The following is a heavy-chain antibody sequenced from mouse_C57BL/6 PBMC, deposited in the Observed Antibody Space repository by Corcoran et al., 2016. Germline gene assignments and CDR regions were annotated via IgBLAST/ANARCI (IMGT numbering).Heavy chain of an antibody. J-gene: IGHJ4*01. CDR1: GYSITSGYS. Sequence: DVQLQESGPGLVKPSQSLSLTCSVTGYSITSGYSWNWIRQFPGNKLEWMGYISYDGSNNYNPSLKNRISITRDTSKNQFFLKLNSVTTEDTATYYCARATDYYGNYAMDYWGQGTSVTVSS. D-gene: IGHD1-1*01. CDR3: ARATDYYGNYAMDY. V-gene: IGHV3-6*01. CDR2: ISYDGSN.